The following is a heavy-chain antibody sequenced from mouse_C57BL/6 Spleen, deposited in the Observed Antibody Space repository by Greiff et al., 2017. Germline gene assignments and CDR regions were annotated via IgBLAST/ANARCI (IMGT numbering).Heavy chain of an antibody. D-gene: IGHD1-1*01. V-gene: IGHV1-39*01. J-gene: IGHJ1*03. CDR2: INPNYGTT. CDR1: GYSFTDYN. Sequence: VQLQQSGPELVKPGASVKISCKASGYSFTDYNMNWVKQSNGKSLEWIGVINPNYGTTSYNQKFKGKVTLTVDQSSSTAYMQLNSLTSEDSAVYYCARGGHYDGSLDWYFDVWGTGTTVTVSS. CDR3: ARGGHYDGSLDWYFDV.